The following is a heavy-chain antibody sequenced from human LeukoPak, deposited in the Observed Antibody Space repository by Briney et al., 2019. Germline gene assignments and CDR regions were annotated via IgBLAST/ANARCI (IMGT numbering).Heavy chain of an antibody. D-gene: IGHD2-2*01. CDR1: GGSISSYY. J-gene: IGHJ4*02. CDR3: ARDLYCSSTSCYIFDY. CDR2: IYTSGST. Sequence: SETLSLTCTVSGGSISSYYWSWIRQPAGKGLEWIGRIYTSGSTNYNPSLKSRVTMSVDTTKNQFSLKLSSVTAADTAVYYCARDLYCSSTSCYIFDYWGQGTLVTVSS. V-gene: IGHV4-4*07.